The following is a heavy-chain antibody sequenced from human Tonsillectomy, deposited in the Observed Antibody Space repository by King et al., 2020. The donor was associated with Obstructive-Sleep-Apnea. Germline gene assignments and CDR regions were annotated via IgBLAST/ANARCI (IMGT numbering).Heavy chain of an antibody. CDR1: GFTFSSYA. D-gene: IGHD6-6*01. Sequence: VQLVQSGGGVVQPGRSLRLSCAASGFTFSSYAMHWVRQAPGKGPEGGTVISYDGSNKYYADSVKGRFTISRDNSKNTLYLQMNSLRAEDTAVYYCVRDPPPSIYWGQGTLVTVSS. V-gene: IGHV3-30-3*01. CDR3: VRDPPPSIY. CDR2: ISYDGSNK. J-gene: IGHJ4*02.